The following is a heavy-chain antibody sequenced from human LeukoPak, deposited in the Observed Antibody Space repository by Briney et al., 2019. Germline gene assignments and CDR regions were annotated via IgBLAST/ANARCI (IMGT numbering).Heavy chain of an antibody. Sequence: GGSLRLSCAASGFTFSSYSMNWVRQAPGKGLEWVSYISSSSSTIYYADSVKGRFTISRDNAKNSLYLQMNSLRAEDTAVYYFARRYFDWLGYYFDYWGQGTLVTVSS. D-gene: IGHD3-9*01. V-gene: IGHV3-48*04. CDR1: GFTFSSYS. CDR2: ISSSSSTI. J-gene: IGHJ4*02. CDR3: ARRYFDWLGYYFDY.